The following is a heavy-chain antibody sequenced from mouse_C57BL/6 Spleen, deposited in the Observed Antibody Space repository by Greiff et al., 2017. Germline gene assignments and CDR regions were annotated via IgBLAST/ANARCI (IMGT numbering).Heavy chain of an antibody. Sequence: DVKLQESGGGLVQPKGSLKLSCAASGFSFNTYAMNWVRQAPGQGLEWVARIRSKSNNYATYYADSVKDRFTISSDDSESMLYLQMNNLKTEDTAMYYCVREPGYYYGSSYWYFDVWGTGTTVTVSS. CDR1: GFSFNTYA. CDR3: VREPGYYYGSSYWYFDV. V-gene: IGHV10-1*01. CDR2: IRSKSNNYAT. J-gene: IGHJ1*03. D-gene: IGHD1-1*01.